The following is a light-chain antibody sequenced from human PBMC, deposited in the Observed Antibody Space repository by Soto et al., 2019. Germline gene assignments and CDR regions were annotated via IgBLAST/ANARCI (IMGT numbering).Light chain of an antibody. V-gene: IGLV1-47*01. CDR1: SSNIESNY. Sequence: QAVVTQPPSASGTPGQRVTISCSGSSSNIESNYVYWYQQLPGSAPKLLIYRNDQRPSGVPDRFSGSKSGTSASLAIRGLRSEDESDYYCAAWDDSLSALVFGGGTKLTVL. CDR2: RND. CDR3: AAWDDSLSALV. J-gene: IGLJ3*02.